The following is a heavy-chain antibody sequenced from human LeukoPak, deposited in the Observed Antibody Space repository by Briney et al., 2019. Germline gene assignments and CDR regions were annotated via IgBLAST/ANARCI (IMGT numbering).Heavy chain of an antibody. D-gene: IGHD3-10*01. V-gene: IGHV3-48*01. CDR1: GLTISSYS. J-gene: IGHJ4*02. Sequence: PGGSLRLSCAASGLTISSYSMNWVRQAPGKGLQWVSYISSSSSTIYHADSVKGRFTISRDNAKNSMYLQMNSLRAEDTAVYYCARALWFGEAFPAYWGEGPLVTVSS. CDR2: ISSSSSTI. CDR3: ARALWFGEAFPAY.